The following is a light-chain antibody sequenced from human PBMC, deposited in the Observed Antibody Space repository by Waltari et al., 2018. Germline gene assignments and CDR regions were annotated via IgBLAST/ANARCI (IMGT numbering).Light chain of an antibody. Sequence: QSALTQPASVSGSPGQSITISCTGTSSDVGSSTRVSWYQQHPGKGPKILIYAGTQRLSGVSDRCSGSKSGNTASLTLSGLQPEDEADYYCCAHAGGGTHYAFGTGTKVTVL. CDR3: CAHAGGGTHYA. CDR2: AGT. CDR1: SSDVGSSTR. V-gene: IGLV2-23*01. J-gene: IGLJ1*01.